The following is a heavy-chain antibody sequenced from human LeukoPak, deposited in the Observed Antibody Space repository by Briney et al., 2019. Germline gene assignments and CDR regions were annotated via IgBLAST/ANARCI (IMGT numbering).Heavy chain of an antibody. Sequence: GASVKVSCKASGYTFTSYYMHWVRQAPGQGLEWMGIINPSGGSTSYARKFQGRVTMTRDTSTSTVYMELSSLRSEDTAVYYCARDEYCSNGVCYGPFDYWGQGTLVTVSS. CDR2: INPSGGST. V-gene: IGHV1-46*01. CDR3: ARDEYCSNGVCYGPFDY. D-gene: IGHD2-8*01. CDR1: GYTFTSYY. J-gene: IGHJ4*02.